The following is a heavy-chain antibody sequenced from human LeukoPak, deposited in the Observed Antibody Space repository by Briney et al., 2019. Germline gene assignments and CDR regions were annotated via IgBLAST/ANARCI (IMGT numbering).Heavy chain of an antibody. D-gene: IGHD6-13*01. CDR2: ISSSSSTM. Sequence: GGSLRLSCAASGFTFSSYSMNWVRQAPGKGLEWVSYISSSSSTMYYADSVKGRFTISRDNAKNSLYLQMNSLRDEDTAVYYCARAAAAASRYYFDYWGQGTLVTVSS. J-gene: IGHJ4*02. CDR3: ARAAAAASRYYFDY. V-gene: IGHV3-48*02. CDR1: GFTFSSYS.